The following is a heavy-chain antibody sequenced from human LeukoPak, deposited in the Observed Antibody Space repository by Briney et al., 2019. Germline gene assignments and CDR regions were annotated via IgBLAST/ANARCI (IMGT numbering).Heavy chain of an antibody. CDR3: ARLRGSGYDRFDY. D-gene: IGHD5-12*01. CDR1: GYGFSSYW. CDR2: ISPGDSKT. V-gene: IGHV5-51*01. Sequence: GESLKISCKGSGYGFSSYWIGWVRQMPGKGLEWMGIISPGDSKTIYSPSFQGQVTISADKSISTAYLQWSSLKASGTAMYYCARLRGSGYDRFDYWGQGTLVTVSS. J-gene: IGHJ4*02.